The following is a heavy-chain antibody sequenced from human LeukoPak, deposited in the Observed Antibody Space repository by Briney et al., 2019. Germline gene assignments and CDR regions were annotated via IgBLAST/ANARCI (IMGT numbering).Heavy chain of an antibody. CDR2: ISLAGQP. CDR3: SRESGPFCPFGY. D-gene: IGHD1-26*01. Sequence: SRSLSPAWAVSGGSVSSTSWWCWGRQPPGQGLERIGEISLAGQPNYNPSLNGRVTMSHDKSSNQHSLHLTSVAAADTATYFCSRESGPFCPFGYWGQGTLVTVS. J-gene: IGHJ4*02. V-gene: IGHV4/OR15-8*02. CDR1: GGSVSSTSW.